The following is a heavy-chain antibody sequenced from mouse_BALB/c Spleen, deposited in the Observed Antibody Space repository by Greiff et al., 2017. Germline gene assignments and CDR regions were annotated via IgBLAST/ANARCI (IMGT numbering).Heavy chain of an antibody. V-gene: IGHV2-2*02. J-gene: IGHJ3*01. D-gene: IGHD2-4*01. CDR3: ARNLDYDYDVGFAY. CDR1: GFSLTSYG. Sequence: QVQLKESGPGLVQPSQSLSITCTVSGFSLTSYGVHWVRQSPGKGLEWLGVIWSGGSTDYNAAFISRLSISKDNSKSQVFFKMNSLQANDTAIYYCARNLDYDYDVGFAYWGQGTLVTVSA. CDR2: IWSGGST.